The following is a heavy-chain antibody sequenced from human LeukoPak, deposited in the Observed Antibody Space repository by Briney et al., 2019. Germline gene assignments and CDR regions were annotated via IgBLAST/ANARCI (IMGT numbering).Heavy chain of an antibody. CDR2: INHSGST. CDR1: GGSFSGCY. J-gene: IGHJ5*02. Sequence: SETLSLTCAVYGGSFSGCYWSWIRQPPGKGLEWIGEINHSGSTNYNPSLKSRVTISVDTSKNQFSLKLSSVTAADTAVYYCARGPKGGSGWFRSQNWFDPWGQGTLVTVSS. D-gene: IGHD6-19*01. V-gene: IGHV4-34*01. CDR3: ARGPKGGSGWFRSQNWFDP.